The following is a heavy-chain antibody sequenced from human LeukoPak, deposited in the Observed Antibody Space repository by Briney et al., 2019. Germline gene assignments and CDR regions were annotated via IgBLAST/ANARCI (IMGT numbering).Heavy chain of an antibody. J-gene: IGHJ6*02. CDR3: ARAYGMDV. Sequence: GGSLRLSCVASGFTLRSYWMHWVRQVPGKGLVWVSRINNAGSSTNYADSVKGRFAISRDNAKNTLYLQMSSLRAEDTAVYFCARAYGMDVWGQGTTVTVSS. V-gene: IGHV3-74*01. CDR1: GFTLRSYW. CDR2: INNAGSST.